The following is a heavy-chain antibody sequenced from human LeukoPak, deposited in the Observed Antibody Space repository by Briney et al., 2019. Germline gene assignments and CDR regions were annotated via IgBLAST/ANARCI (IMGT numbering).Heavy chain of an antibody. CDR3: ARDQGVTTLGDKDDNWFDP. V-gene: IGHV1-69*05. J-gene: IGHJ5*02. CDR2: IIPIFGTA. Sequence: SVKVSCKASGGTFSSYDISWVRQAPGQGLEWMGGIIPIFGTANYAQKFQGRVTITTDESTSTAYMELSSLRSEDTAVYYCARDQGVTTLGDKDDNWFDPWGQGTLVTVSS. CDR1: GGTFSSYD. D-gene: IGHD4-11*01.